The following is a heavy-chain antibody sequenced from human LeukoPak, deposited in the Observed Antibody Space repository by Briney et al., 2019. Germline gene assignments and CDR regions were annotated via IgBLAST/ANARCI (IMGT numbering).Heavy chain of an antibody. CDR1: GGTFSSYA. V-gene: IGHV1-69*13. CDR2: IIPIFGTA. J-gene: IGHJ4*02. D-gene: IGHD2-21*01. Sequence: SVKVSCKASGGTFSSYAISWVRQAPGQGLEWMGGIIPIFGTANYAQKFQGRVTITADESTSTAYMELSSLRSEDTAVYYCASTHRDHMDDGFDYWGQGTLVTVST. CDR3: ASTHRDHMDDGFDY.